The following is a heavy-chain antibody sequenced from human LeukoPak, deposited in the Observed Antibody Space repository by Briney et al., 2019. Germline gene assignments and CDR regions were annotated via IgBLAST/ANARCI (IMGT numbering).Heavy chain of an antibody. CDR2: INSDGSST. CDR1: GFTFSSYW. D-gene: IGHD2-15*01. Sequence: PGGSLRLSCAASGFTFSSYWMHWVRQAPGKGLVWVSRINSDGSSTSYADSVKGRFTISRDNAKNTLYLQMNSLRAEDTAVYYCARDPTNPYCSGGSCCSNWFDPWGQGTLVTVSS. J-gene: IGHJ5*02. CDR3: ARDPTNPYCSGGSCCSNWFDP. V-gene: IGHV3-74*01.